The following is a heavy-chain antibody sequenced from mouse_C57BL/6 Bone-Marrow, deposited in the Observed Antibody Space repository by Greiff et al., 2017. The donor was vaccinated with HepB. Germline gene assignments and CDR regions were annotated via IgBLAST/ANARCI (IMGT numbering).Heavy chain of an antibody. CDR1: GYSITSGYY. CDR2: ISYDGSN. J-gene: IGHJ2*01. V-gene: IGHV3-6*01. CDR3: ARGRSIFF. Sequence: ESGPGLVKPSQSLSLTCSVTGYSITSGYYWNWIRQFPGNKLEWMGYISYDGSNNYNPSLKNRISSTRDTSKNQFFLKLNSVTTEDTATYYCARGRSIFFWGQGTTLTVSS. D-gene: IGHD1-1*01.